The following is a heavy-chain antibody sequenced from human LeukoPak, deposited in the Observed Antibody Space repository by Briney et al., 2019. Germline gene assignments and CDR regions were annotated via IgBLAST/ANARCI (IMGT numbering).Heavy chain of an antibody. CDR3: ARDRGTPDYYDTSGYDY. J-gene: IGHJ4*02. CDR2: IYHSGST. V-gene: IGHV4-4*02. CDR1: GGSISSSNW. D-gene: IGHD3-22*01. Sequence: TSETLSLTCAVSGGSISSSNWWSWVRQPPGKGLEWIGEIYHSGSTNYNPSLKSRVTISVDKSKNQFSLKLSSVTAADTAVYYCARDRGTPDYYDTSGYDYWGQGTLVTVSS.